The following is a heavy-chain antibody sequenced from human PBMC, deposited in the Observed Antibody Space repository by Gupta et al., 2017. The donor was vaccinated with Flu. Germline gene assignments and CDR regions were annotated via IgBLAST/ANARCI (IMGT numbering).Heavy chain of an antibody. D-gene: IGHD1-1*01. Sequence: VRQAPGEGLEWMGGIIPIFGPTTYAQKCQGRVTITADESTRTVYMDLNSLRSEDTALYFGAGERGGVGNSFDSWGQGTLVTVSS. CDR3: AGERGGVGNSFDS. CDR2: IIPIFGPT. V-gene: IGHV1-69*01. J-gene: IGHJ4*02.